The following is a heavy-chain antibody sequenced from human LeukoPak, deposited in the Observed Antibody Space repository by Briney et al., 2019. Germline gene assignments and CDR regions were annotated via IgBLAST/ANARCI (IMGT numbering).Heavy chain of an antibody. Sequence: TGGSLRPSCAASGFAFRSFAMHWVRQAPGKGLDWVAVISHDGSSDYYSPSLRGRFTISRDTSKNTLYLQMNRLRPDDTATYYCARMSASGRTNGAFDVWGRGTMVTVSS. CDR1: GFAFRSFA. J-gene: IGHJ3*01. V-gene: IGHV3-30-3*01. CDR2: ISHDGSSD. D-gene: IGHD6-19*01. CDR3: ARMSASGRTNGAFDV.